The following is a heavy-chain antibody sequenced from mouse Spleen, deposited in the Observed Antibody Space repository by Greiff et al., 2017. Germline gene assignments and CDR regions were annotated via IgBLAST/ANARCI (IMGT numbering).Heavy chain of an antibody. CDR2: ISDGGSYT. CDR1: GFTFSSYA. Sequence: EVKLVESGGGLVKPGGSLKLSCAASGFTFSSYAMSWVRQTPEKRLEWVATISDGGSYTYYPDNVKGRFTISRDNAKNNLYLQMSHLKSEDTAMYYCARDWRRGGFAYWGQGTLVTVSA. J-gene: IGHJ3*01. V-gene: IGHV5-4*01. CDR3: ARDWRRGGFAY.